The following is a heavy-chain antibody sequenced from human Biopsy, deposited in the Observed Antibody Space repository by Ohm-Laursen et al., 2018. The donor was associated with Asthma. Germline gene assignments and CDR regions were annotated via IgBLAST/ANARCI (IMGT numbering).Heavy chain of an antibody. Sequence: TLSLTCPVSGGSIISSSWWSWVRQTPGKGLEWIGEIYHSGPTNYNPSLKSRVTISLDAPKNEFSLRLTYVTAADTAQYYCVRQSGYRSGWPKLLFVYYGMDVWGPGTTVTVSS. D-gene: IGHD6-19*01. CDR1: GGSIISSSW. V-gene: IGHV4-4*02. CDR2: IYHSGPT. CDR3: VRQSGYRSGWPKLLFVYYGMDV. J-gene: IGHJ6*02.